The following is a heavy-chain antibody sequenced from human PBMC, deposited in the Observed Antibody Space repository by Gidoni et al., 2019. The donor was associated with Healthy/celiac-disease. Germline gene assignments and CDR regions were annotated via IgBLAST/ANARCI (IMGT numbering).Heavy chain of an antibody. V-gene: IGHV3-15*01. CDR3: TTDFYDILTPRWFDP. J-gene: IGHJ5*02. CDR2: IKSKTDGGTT. CDR1: GFTFSNAW. Sequence: EVQLVESGGGVVKPGGSLSLSCAASGFTFSNAWMSWVRTAPGKGLEWVGRIKSKTDGGTTDYAAPVKGRFTISRDDSKNTLYLQMNSLKTEDTAVYYCTTDFYDILTPRWFDPWGQGTLVTVSS. D-gene: IGHD3-9*01.